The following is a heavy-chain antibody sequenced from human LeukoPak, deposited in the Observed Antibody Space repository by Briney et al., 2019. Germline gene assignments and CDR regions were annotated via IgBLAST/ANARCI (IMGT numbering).Heavy chain of an antibody. D-gene: IGHD5-12*01. CDR1: GGSISGSSYY. Sequence: SETLSLTCTVSGGSISGSSYYWGWIRQPPGKGLEWIGSIYYSGSTYYNPSLKSRVTISVDRSKNQFSLKLSSVTAADTAVYYCARDSVATGDAFDIWGQGTMVTVSS. CDR2: IYYSGST. CDR3: ARDSVATGDAFDI. V-gene: IGHV4-39*07. J-gene: IGHJ3*02.